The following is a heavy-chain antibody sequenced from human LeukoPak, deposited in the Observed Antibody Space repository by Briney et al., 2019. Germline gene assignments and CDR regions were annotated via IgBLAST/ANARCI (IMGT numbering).Heavy chain of an antibody. V-gene: IGHV3-48*03. CDR2: ISSSGSTM. Sequence: GGSRRLSCASSGFTFSSYEMNWGHQPPEKVLEWISYISSSGSTMYYAGSVKGRFTISRDNAKNSLYLQMNSLRAEDTAIYYCASSSWYALDYWGQGTLVTVSS. CDR3: ASSSWYALDY. D-gene: IGHD6-13*01. CDR1: GFTFSSYE. J-gene: IGHJ4*02.